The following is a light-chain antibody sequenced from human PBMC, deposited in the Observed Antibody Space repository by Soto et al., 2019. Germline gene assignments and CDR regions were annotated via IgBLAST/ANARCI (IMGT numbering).Light chain of an antibody. V-gene: IGKV1-39*01. CDR1: QSISSY. CDR2: AES. CDR3: QQSYSTPWT. J-gene: IGKJ1*01. Sequence: DIQMTQSPSSLSASVGARVTITCRARQSISSYLNWYQQKPGKAPKLLIYAESSVQSGVPSRFSGSGFGTDFTLTISSLQPEDFATYYCQQSYSTPWTFGQGTKVEIK.